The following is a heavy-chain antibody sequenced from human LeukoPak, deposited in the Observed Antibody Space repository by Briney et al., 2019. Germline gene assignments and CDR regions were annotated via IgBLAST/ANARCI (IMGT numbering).Heavy chain of an antibody. D-gene: IGHD6-19*01. V-gene: IGHV1-18*01. Sequence: GASVKVSCKASGGTFSSYAISWVRQAPGQGLEWMGWISAYNGNTNYAQKLQGRVTMTTDTSTSTAYMELRSLRSDDTAVYYCARVYSSGWYYFDYWGQGTLVTVSS. CDR1: GGTFSSYA. CDR3: ARVYSSGWYYFDY. J-gene: IGHJ4*02. CDR2: ISAYNGNT.